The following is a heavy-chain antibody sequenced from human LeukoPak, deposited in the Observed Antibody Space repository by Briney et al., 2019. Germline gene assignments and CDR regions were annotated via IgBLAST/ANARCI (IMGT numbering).Heavy chain of an antibody. D-gene: IGHD6-13*01. CDR2: VKQDGSEK. J-gene: IGHJ4*02. Sequence: GGSLRLSCAASGFTLSNYWMSWVRQAPGKGLEWVANVKQDGSEKYYVDSVKGRFTISRDNAKSSLYLQMNSLRAEDTAVYYCARGGSSSWYFNWGQGTLVTVSS. CDR3: ARGGSSSWYFN. CDR1: GFTLSNYW. V-gene: IGHV3-7*01.